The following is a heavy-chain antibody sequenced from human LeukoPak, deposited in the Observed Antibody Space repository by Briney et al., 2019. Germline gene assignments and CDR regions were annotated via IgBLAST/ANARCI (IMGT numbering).Heavy chain of an antibody. CDR3: ARERDPRDYYDSSAFAFDI. V-gene: IGHV4-59*01. J-gene: IGHJ3*02. D-gene: IGHD3-22*01. CDR1: GGSISSYY. Sequence: SETLSLTCTVSGGSISSYYWSWIRQPPGKGLEWIGYIYYSGSTNYNPSLKSRVTISVDTSKNQFSLKLSSVTAADTAVYYCARERDPRDYYDSSAFAFDIWGQGTMVTVSS. CDR2: IYYSGST.